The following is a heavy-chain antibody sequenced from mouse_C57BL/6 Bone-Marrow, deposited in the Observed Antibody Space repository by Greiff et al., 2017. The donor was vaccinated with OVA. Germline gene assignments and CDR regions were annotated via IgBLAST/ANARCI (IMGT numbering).Heavy chain of an antibody. CDR3: ARGSSGRGDY. CDR2: IHPNSGST. V-gene: IGHV1-64*01. D-gene: IGHD3-2*02. J-gene: IGHJ4*01. CDR1: GYTFTLSV. Sequence: VQLQQSGAELVKPGASVKLSCKASGYTFTLSVMHWVKQRPGQGLEWIGMIHPNSGSTNYNEKFKSKATLTVDKSSSTAYMQLSSLTSEDSAVYYCARGSSGRGDYWGQGTSVTVSS.